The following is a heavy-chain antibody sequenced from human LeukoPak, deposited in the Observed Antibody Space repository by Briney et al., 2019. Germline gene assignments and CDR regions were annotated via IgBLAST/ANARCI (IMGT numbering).Heavy chain of an antibody. CDR2: VNPYNGNT. Sequence: GASVKVSCKASGYTFTSYDINWVRQATGQGLEWMGWVNPYNGNTNYAQKLQGRVTMTTDTSTSTAYMELRSLRSDDTAVYYCARRSNRFGELLRGDERGEFDYWGQGTLVTVSS. V-gene: IGHV1-18*01. D-gene: IGHD3-10*01. CDR3: ARRSNRFGELLRGDERGEFDY. J-gene: IGHJ4*02. CDR1: GYTFTSYD.